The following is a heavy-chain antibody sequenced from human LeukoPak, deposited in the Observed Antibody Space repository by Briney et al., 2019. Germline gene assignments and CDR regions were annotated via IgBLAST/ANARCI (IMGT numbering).Heavy chain of an antibody. Sequence: GSLRLSCAASGFTFSSYAMSWVRQAPGKGLEWIGEINHSGSTNYNPSLKSRVTISVDTSKNQFSLKLSSVTAADTAVYYCARGLGELPHYYYYYYMDVWGKGTTVTVAS. CDR3: ARGLGELPHYYYYYYMDV. V-gene: IGHV4-34*01. J-gene: IGHJ6*03. CDR1: GFTFSSYA. CDR2: INHSGST. D-gene: IGHD3-10*01.